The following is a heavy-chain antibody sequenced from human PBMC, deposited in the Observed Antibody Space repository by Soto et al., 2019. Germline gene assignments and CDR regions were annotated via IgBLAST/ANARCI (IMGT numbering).Heavy chain of an antibody. CDR2: IKQDGSEE. J-gene: IGHJ4*02. V-gene: IGHV3-7*04. CDR1: GFSFSSYW. D-gene: IGHD3-9*01. Sequence: EVQLVQSGGGVVQPGESLRLYWAASGFSFSSYWMSWVRQAPGKGLEWLASIKQDGSEEYSADSVKGRFTISRDSAKTSLYLQMNSLGAEDTAVYYCARDFDRTPGIYWGQGTLVTVSS. CDR3: ARDFDRTPGIY.